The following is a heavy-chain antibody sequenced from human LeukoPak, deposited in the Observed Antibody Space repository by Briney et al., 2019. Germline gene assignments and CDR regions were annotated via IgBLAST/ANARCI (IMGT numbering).Heavy chain of an antibody. V-gene: IGHV4-61*02. D-gene: IGHD1-26*01. CDR1: GGSITNGGYY. CDR2: IYSSRSI. J-gene: IGHJ4*02. Sequence: SETLSLTCTVSGGSITNGGYYWSWIRQPAGKGLEWIGRIYSSRSIYNPSLKSRVTMSVDTSKNQFSLKLSSVTAADTAVYYCARAAGRDTTSGLDFDYWGQGILVTVSS. CDR3: ARAAGRDTTSGLDFDY.